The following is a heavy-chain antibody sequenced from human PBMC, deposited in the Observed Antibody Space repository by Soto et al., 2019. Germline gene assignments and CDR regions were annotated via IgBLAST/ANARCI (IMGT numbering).Heavy chain of an antibody. CDR1: GFPFSAYN. CDR3: ARDRGTVTNDLGQDYGMDV. V-gene: IGHV3-48*02. J-gene: IGHJ6*02. CDR2: ITSGGSTI. D-gene: IGHD4-17*01. Sequence: GGSLRLSCTASGFPFSAYNMNWVRQAPGRGLEWVAYITSGGSTIYYSDSVKGRFTFSRDNAKKSVYLQMNSLRDEDTAVYYCARDRGTVTNDLGQDYGMDVWGQGTAVTVSS.